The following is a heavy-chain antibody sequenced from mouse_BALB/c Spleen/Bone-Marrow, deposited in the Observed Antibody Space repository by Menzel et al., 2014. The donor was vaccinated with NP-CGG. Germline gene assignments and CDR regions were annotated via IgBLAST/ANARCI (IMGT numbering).Heavy chain of an antibody. CDR1: GYTFTDYW. J-gene: IGHJ1*01. Sequence: QVQLQQSGAELVMPGALVKMSCKASGYTFTDYWMHWVKQRPGQGLEWIGAIDTSDSDTSYNQKFKGKATLTVDESSSTAYMQLSGLTSEDSAVYYCARDYYGRGWYFDVWGAGTTVTVSS. CDR2: IDTSDSDT. V-gene: IGHV1-69*01. CDR3: ARDYYGRGWYFDV. D-gene: IGHD1-1*01.